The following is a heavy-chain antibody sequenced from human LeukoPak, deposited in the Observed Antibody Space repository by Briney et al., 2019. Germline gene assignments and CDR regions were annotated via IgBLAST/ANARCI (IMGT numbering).Heavy chain of an antibody. CDR2: ISGSGGST. CDR1: GFPFDTYG. Sequence: PGGSLRLSCAASGFPFDTYGMHWVRQAPGKGLEWVSAISGSGGSTYYADSVKGRFTISRDNSKNTLYLQMNSLRAEDTAVYYCAKDHRWYSSSWTLDYWGQGTLVTVSS. V-gene: IGHV3-23*01. CDR3: AKDHRWYSSSWTLDY. D-gene: IGHD6-13*01. J-gene: IGHJ4*02.